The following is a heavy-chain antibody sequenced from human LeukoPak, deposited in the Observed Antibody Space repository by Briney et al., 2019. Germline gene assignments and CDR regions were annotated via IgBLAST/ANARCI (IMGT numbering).Heavy chain of an antibody. CDR1: GFTFSSYG. CDR3: ARGYDSSGYYPSPFDY. D-gene: IGHD3-22*01. Sequence: GGSLRLSCAASGFTFSSYGMHWVRQAPGKGLEWVAVIWYDGSNKYYADSVKGRFTISRDNSKNTLYLQMNSLRAEDTAVYYCARGYDSSGYYPSPFDYWGQRTLVTVSS. J-gene: IGHJ4*02. V-gene: IGHV3-33*01. CDR2: IWYDGSNK.